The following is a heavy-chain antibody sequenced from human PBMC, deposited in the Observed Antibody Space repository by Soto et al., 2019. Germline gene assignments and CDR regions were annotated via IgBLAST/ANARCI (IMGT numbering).Heavy chain of an antibody. CDR1: GGSVSNYY. CDR2: VSYSGST. D-gene: IGHD6-13*01. J-gene: IGHJ5*02. CDR3: ARAALAVAAGTVWFDP. V-gene: IGHV4-59*02. Sequence: QVHLQESGPGLVKPSETLSLTCTVSGGSVSNYYWSWIRQPLGKGLEWIGYVSYSGSTNYNPSLKSRVTISVDTSKNQFSLKLSSVTAADTAVYYCARAALAVAAGTVWFDPWGQGTLVTVSS.